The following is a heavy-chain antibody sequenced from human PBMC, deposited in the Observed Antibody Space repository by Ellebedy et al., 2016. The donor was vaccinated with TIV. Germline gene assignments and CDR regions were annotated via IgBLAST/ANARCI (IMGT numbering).Heavy chain of an antibody. V-gene: IGHV3-7*01. CDR1: GFTSSDYW. CDR2: IKQDGSEK. CDR3: ARDRLVGYDAFDI. J-gene: IGHJ3*02. Sequence: PGGSLRLSCAASGFTSSDYWMSWVRQAPGKGLEWVADIKQDGSEKYYADAVKVRFTISRGNAKNSLYLQMDSLRAEDTAVYYCARDRLVGYDAFDIWGQGTMVTVSS. D-gene: IGHD6-25*01.